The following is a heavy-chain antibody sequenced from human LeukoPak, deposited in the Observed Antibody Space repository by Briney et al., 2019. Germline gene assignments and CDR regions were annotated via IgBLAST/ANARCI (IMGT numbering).Heavy chain of an antibody. CDR3: ARDTDTAMVIYYYGMDV. J-gene: IGHJ6*02. Sequence: GASVKVSCKASGYTFTSYGISWVRQAPGQGLEWMGWISAYNGNTNYAQKLQGRVTMTTDTSTSTAYMELRSLRSDDTAVYYCARDTDTAMVIYYYGMDVWGQGTTVTVPS. D-gene: IGHD5-18*01. V-gene: IGHV1-18*01. CDR2: ISAYNGNT. CDR1: GYTFTSYG.